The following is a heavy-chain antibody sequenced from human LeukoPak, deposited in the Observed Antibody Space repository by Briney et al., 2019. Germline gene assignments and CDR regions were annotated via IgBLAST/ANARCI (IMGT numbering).Heavy chain of an antibody. V-gene: IGHV3-48*02. Sequence: GGSLRLSCAASGFTFSSYSMNWVRQAPGKGLEWVSYISSGSSTIYYADSVKGRFTISRDNAKNSLYLQMNSLGDEDTAVYYCARGILPTVIYFDYWGQGTLVTVSS. CDR1: GFTFSSYS. J-gene: IGHJ4*02. CDR3: ARGILPTVIYFDY. CDR2: ISSGSSTI. D-gene: IGHD4-4*01.